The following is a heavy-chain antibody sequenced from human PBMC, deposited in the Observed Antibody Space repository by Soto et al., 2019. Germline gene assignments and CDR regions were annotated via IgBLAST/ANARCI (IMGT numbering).Heavy chain of an antibody. CDR1: GFTFSSYW. D-gene: IGHD3-9*01. V-gene: IGHV3-7*03. Sequence: PGGSLRLSCAASGFTFSSYWMIWVRQAPGKGLEWVANIKQDGSEKYYVDSVKGRFTISRDNAKNSLYLQMNSLRAEDTAVYYCARDRAYYDILTGYQTDPSLFDYWGQGTLVTVSS. CDR3: ARDRAYYDILTGYQTDPSLFDY. J-gene: IGHJ4*02. CDR2: IKQDGSEK.